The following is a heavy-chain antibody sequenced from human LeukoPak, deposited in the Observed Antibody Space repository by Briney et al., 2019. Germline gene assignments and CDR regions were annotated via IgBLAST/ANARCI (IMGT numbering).Heavy chain of an antibody. CDR3: ARSRYGDYSRRGWYFDL. V-gene: IGHV1-46*01. CDR1: GYTFTSYY. Sequence: ASVKVSCKASGYTFTSYYMHWVRQAPGQGLEWMGIINPSGGSTSYAQKFQGRVTMTRDTSMSTVYMELSSLRSEDTAVYYCARSRYGDYSRRGWYFDLWGRGTLVTVSS. D-gene: IGHD4-17*01. CDR2: INPSGGST. J-gene: IGHJ2*01.